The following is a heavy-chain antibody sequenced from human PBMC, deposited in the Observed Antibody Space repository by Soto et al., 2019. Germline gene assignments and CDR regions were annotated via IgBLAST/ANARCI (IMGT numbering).Heavy chain of an antibody. CDR1: GLTFTSYS. V-gene: IGHV3-21*01. CDR2: ISVSSTYI. Sequence: EVQLVESGGGLVKPGGSLRLSCAASGLTFTSYSMNWVRQVPGKGLEWVSSISVSSTYIYYADSVKGRFTISRDNAKNSLFLQMNSLRVEDTAVYYCATEYTSGRVYYWGQGTLVTVSS. D-gene: IGHD6-19*01. J-gene: IGHJ4*02. CDR3: ATEYTSGRVYY.